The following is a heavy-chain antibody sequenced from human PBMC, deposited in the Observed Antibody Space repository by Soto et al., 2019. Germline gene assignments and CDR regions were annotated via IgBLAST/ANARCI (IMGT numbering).Heavy chain of an antibody. D-gene: IGHD3-3*01. CDR2: IYYSGST. V-gene: IGHV4-30-4*01. CDR1: GGSISSGDYH. Sequence: PSETLSLTCTVSGGSISSGDYHWSWIRQPPGKGLEWIGYIYYSGSTYYNPSLKSRVTISVDTSKNQFSLKLSSVTAADTAVYYCARERITYYDFWSGPSHYGMDFWGQGTTVTVSS. J-gene: IGHJ6*02. CDR3: ARERITYYDFWSGPSHYGMDF.